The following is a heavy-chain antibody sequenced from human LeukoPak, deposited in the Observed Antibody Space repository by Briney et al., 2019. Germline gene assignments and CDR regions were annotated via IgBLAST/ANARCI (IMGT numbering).Heavy chain of an antibody. CDR1: GGSFIGYY. Sequence: SETLSLTCTVYGGSFIGYYWSWIRQPPGKGLEWIGEINHSGSTNYTPSLKSRATISVDTSKTQFSLKLTSITAADTAVYYCARGITLESYFDYWGQGPLVTVSS. CDR3: ARGITLESYFDY. V-gene: IGHV4-34*01. D-gene: IGHD1-1*01. CDR2: INHSGST. J-gene: IGHJ4*02.